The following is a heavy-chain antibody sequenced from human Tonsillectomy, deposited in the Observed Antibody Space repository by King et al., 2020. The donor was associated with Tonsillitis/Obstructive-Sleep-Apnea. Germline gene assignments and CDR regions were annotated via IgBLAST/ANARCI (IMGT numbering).Heavy chain of an antibody. CDR3: AHGTTVFDY. Sequence: ITLKESGPTLVKPTQTLTLTCTFSGFSLSTSGVGVGWIRQPPGKSLEWLALIYWDDDKRYSPSLKSRLSITKDTSKNQVVLTMTNVDPVETATYYCAHGTTVFDYWGQGALVTVSS. D-gene: IGHD4-11*01. CDR1: GFSLSTSGVG. J-gene: IGHJ4*02. V-gene: IGHV2-5*02. CDR2: IYWDDDK.